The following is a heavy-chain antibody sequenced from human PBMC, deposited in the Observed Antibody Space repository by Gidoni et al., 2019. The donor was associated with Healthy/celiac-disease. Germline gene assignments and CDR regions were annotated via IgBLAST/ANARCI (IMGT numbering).Heavy chain of an antibody. CDR2: ISSSSSTI. V-gene: IGHV3-48*01. D-gene: IGHD7-27*01. CDR3: ARRNWDYGMDV. J-gene: IGHJ6*02. CDR1: GFTFSRYS. Sequence: EVQLVESGGGLVQPGGSLRLSCAASGFTFSRYSMNWVRQAPGKGLEWVSYISSSSSTIYYADSVKGRFTISRDNAKNSLYLQMNSLRAEDTAVYYCARRNWDYGMDVWGQGTTVTVSS.